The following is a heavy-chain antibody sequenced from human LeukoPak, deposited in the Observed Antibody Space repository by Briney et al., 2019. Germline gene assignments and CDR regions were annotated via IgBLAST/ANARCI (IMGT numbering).Heavy chain of an antibody. Sequence: ASVKVSCKASGYTFTNDYIHWVRQAPGQGLEWMGWINPNSGGTNYAQKFQGRVTMTRDTSISTAYMELNSLRSDDTAVYYCAREREYSYGPRSGWPFDYWGQGTLVTVSS. D-gene: IGHD5-18*01. CDR1: GYTFTNDY. V-gene: IGHV1-2*02. J-gene: IGHJ4*02. CDR2: INPNSGGT. CDR3: AREREYSYGPRSGWPFDY.